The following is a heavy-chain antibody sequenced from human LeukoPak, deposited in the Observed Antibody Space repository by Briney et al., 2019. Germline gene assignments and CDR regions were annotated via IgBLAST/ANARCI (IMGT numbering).Heavy chain of an antibody. J-gene: IGHJ6*02. V-gene: IGHV3-7*05. CDR2: INQAGSEK. CDR3: ARGHYGMDV. CDR1: GFTFSSHW. Sequence: GGSLRLSCAASGFTFSSHWMSWVRQAPGKGLEWVANINQAGSEKNYVDSVKGRFTISRDNAKNSLYLQMSSLGAEDTAVYYCARGHYGMDVWGQGTTVTVSS.